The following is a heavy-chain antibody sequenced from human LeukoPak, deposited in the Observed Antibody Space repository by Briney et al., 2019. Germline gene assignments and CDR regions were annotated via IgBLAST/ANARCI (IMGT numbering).Heavy chain of an antibody. V-gene: IGHV4-59*12. Sequence: SETLSLTCSVSGGSLDPYYWSWIRQPPGKGLEWIGYFFYSGSTNYNPSFNSRVIISIDTAKNQISLSLSSVTAADTAVYYCARDRDEGFDLWGRGTLVTVSS. CDR2: FFYSGST. J-gene: IGHJ2*01. CDR1: GGSLDPYY. CDR3: ARDRDEGFDL.